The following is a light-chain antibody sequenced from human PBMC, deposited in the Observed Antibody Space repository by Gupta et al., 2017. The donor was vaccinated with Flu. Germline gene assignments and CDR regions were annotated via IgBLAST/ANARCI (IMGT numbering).Light chain of an antibody. CDR2: KSS. CDR1: QSISSC. V-gene: IGKV1-5*03. Sequence: EIQLTQSPSTLSSSVGDRVTITCRASQSISSCLAGYQQKPVKAPTLLIDKSSSLKSGVHSKCCGGGWCTKYSPITISRQEHDVSAEYYHQHNSSSPWTFGQGTKVEIK. J-gene: IGKJ1*01. CDR3: HQHNSSSPWT.